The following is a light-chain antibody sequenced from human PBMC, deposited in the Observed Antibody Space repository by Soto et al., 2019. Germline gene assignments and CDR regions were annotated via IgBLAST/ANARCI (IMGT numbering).Light chain of an antibody. CDR2: EVS. Sequence: QSALTQPASVSGSPGQSITISCTGTSSDVGGYNFVSWYQHHPGKAPKLIIYEVSNRPSGVSNRXSASKSGNTASLTISGLQAEDEADYYCSSYTNSSTLVGFGGGTQLTVL. V-gene: IGLV2-14*01. CDR3: SSYTNSSTLVG. CDR1: SSDVGGYNF. J-gene: IGLJ2*01.